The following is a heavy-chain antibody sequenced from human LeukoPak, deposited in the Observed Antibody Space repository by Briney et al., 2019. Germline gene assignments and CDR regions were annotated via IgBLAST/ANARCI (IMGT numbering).Heavy chain of an antibody. Sequence: ASVNVSCKTSGYTFTDYDINWVRQAPGQGLEWMGIINPSGGSTSYAQKFQGRVTMTRDMSTSTVYMELSSLRSEGTAVYYCARDGGDPDAFDIWGQGTMVTVSS. CDR1: GYTFTDYD. CDR2: INPSGGST. D-gene: IGHD2-21*02. J-gene: IGHJ3*02. CDR3: ARDGGDPDAFDI. V-gene: IGHV1-46*01.